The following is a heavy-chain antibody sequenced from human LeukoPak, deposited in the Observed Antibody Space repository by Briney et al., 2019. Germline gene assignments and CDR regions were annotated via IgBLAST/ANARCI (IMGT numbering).Heavy chain of an antibody. J-gene: IGHJ6*03. V-gene: IGHV3-23*01. CDR1: GFTFSSYG. D-gene: IGHD1-26*01. CDR2: ISSSYGST. CDR3: ARGRVGATDYYYYMDV. Sequence: GGSLRLSCAASGFTFSSYGMSWVRQAPGKGLEWVSSISSSYGSTYYADSVKGRFTISRDNSKNTLYLQMNCLRAEDTAVYYCARGRVGATDYYYYMDVWGKGTTVTISS.